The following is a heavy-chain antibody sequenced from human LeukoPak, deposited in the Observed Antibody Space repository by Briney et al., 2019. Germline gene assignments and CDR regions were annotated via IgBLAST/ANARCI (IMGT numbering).Heavy chain of an antibody. CDR2: IGGSGGST. V-gene: IGHV3-23*01. Sequence: PGGSLRLSCAASGFTFSSYAMSWVRQAPGKGLEWVSAIGGSGGSTYSADSVKGRFTISRDNAKNSLYLQMNSLRVEDTAVYYCAKEGRSLQTYWGQGTLVTVSS. J-gene: IGHJ4*02. CDR3: AKEGRSLQTY. CDR1: GFTFSSYA. D-gene: IGHD5-24*01.